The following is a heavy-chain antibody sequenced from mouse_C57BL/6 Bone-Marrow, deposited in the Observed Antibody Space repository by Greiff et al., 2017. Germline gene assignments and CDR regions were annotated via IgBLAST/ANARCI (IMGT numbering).Heavy chain of an antibody. D-gene: IGHD1-1*01. CDR3: ARRYYGSSDFDY. Sequence: QVQLQQSGAELARPGASVKLSCKASGYTFTSYGISWVKLRTGQGLEWIGEIYPRSGNTYYNEKFKGKATLTADKSSSTAYMELRSLTSEDSAVYFCARRYYGSSDFDYWGQGTTLTVSS. J-gene: IGHJ2*01. V-gene: IGHV1-81*01. CDR2: IYPRSGNT. CDR1: GYTFTSYG.